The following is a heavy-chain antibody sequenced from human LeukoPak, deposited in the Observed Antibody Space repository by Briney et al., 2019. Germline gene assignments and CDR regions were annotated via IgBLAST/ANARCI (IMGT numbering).Heavy chain of an antibody. CDR1: GFIFSSYT. CDR3: AKEPGYSSYDY. CDR2: ISGSGGNI. D-gene: IGHD5-18*01. V-gene: IGHV3-23*01. J-gene: IGHJ4*02. Sequence: PGGSLRLSCAASGFIFSSYTMSWVRQAPGKGLEWVSAISGSGGNIYYADSVKGRFAISRDDSKNTLYLQMSSLRVEDTAVYYCAKEPGYSSYDYWGQGTLVTVSS.